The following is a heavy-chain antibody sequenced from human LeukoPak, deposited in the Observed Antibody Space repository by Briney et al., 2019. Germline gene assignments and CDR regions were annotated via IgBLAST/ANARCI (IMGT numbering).Heavy chain of an antibody. D-gene: IGHD2-2*01. CDR3: ARGTFYCSSTSCYRGIYYYYGMDV. CDR2: IYTSGST. CDR1: GGSISSGSYY. J-gene: IGHJ6*02. V-gene: IGHV4-61*02. Sequence: SQTLSLTCTVSGGSISSGSYYWSWIRPPAGKGLEWIGRIYTSGSTNYNPSLKSRVTISVDTSKNQFSLKLRSVTAADTAVYYCARGTFYCSSTSCYRGIYYYYGMDVWGQGTTVTVSS.